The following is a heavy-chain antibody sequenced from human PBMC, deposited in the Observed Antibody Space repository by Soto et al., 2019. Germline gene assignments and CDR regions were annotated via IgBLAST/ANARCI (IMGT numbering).Heavy chain of an antibody. D-gene: IGHD6-13*01. Sequence: QVQLVQSGAEVKKPGASVKVSCKASGYTFTSYAMHWVRQAPGQRLEWMGWINAGNGNTKYSQKFQGRVTITRDTSASTAYMELSSLRSEDTAVYYCAGGIAEGPTGFDYWGQGTLVTVSS. V-gene: IGHV1-3*01. CDR2: INAGNGNT. CDR3: AGGIAEGPTGFDY. J-gene: IGHJ4*02. CDR1: GYTFTSYA.